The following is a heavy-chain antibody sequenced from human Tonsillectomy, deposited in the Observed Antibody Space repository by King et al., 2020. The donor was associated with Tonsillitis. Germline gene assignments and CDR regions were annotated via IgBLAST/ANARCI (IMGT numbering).Heavy chain of an antibody. J-gene: IGHJ6*04. CDR3: AKDMNGSGSYYNWPSISGRDF. CDR2: ISWDGGST. D-gene: IGHD3-10*01. V-gene: IGHV3-43*01. CDR1: GFTFDDYT. Sequence: VQLVESGGVVVQPGGSLRLSCAASGFTFDDYTMHWVRQAPGKGLEWVSLISWDGGSTYYADSVKGRFTISRDNSKNSLYLQMNSLRTEDTALYYCAKDMNGSGSYYNWPSISGRDFGGKGTPVTVPS.